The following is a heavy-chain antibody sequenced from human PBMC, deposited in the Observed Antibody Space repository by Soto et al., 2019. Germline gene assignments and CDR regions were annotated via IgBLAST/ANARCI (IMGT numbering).Heavy chain of an antibody. CDR3: AYLPCSGGSCYWFSYSGMDV. J-gene: IGHJ6*02. Sequence: QITLKESGPTLVKPTQTLTLTCTFSGFSLSTSGVGVAWIRQPPGKALEWLALIYWDDDKRYRPSLETRLTITKETSKKPVVLTMTNMDSVDTATYYCAYLPCSGGSCYWFSYSGMDVWGQGTTVTVSS. CDR2: IYWDDDK. V-gene: IGHV2-5*02. CDR1: GFSLSTSGVG. D-gene: IGHD2-15*01.